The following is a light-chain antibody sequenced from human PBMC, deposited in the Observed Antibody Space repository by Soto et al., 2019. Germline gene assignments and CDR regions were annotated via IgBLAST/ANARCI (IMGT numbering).Light chain of an antibody. Sequence: QSALTQPASVSGSPGQSITISCTGTSSDVGGYKYVSWYQQHPGKAPKLMIYEVSNRPSGISNRFSGSKSGNTASLTISGLQAEDEAEYYCISYTSISTHVFGTGTKVTVL. CDR3: ISYTSISTHV. J-gene: IGLJ1*01. CDR2: EVS. V-gene: IGLV2-14*01. CDR1: SSDVGGYKY.